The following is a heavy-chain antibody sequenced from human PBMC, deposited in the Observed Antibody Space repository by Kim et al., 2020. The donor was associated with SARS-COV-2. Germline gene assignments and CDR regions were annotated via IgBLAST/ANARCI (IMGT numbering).Heavy chain of an antibody. CDR1: GGSFSGYY. V-gene: IGHV4-34*01. CDR3: ARRWSSTSGRGSHDCDL. J-gene: IGHJ4*02. D-gene: IGHD3-16*01. CDR2: IYHSGRT. Sequence: SETLSLTCAVYGGSFSGYYWSWIRQPPGKGLEWIGEIYHSGRTNYNPSLKSRVTISVDTSKNQFSLKLTSVTAADTAVYYCARRWSSTSGRGSHDCDLWGQGTLVTVSS.